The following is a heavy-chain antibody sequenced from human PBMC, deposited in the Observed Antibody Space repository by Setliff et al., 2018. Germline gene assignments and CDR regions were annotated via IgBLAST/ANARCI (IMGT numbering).Heavy chain of an antibody. D-gene: IGHD2-2*02. V-gene: IGHV3-15*07. CDR1: GLTFSYAW. CDR3: TTDRAACSGSSCYNGFDV. CDR2: SKSKTAGGAI. Sequence: GASLKISCAASGLTFSYAWMHWVRQAPGKGLEWVGRSKSKTAGGAIDYAAPVKGRFTISRDDSKNTLYLQMSSLKTEDTAMYYCTTDRAACSGSSCYNGFDVWGQGTMVTV. J-gene: IGHJ3*01.